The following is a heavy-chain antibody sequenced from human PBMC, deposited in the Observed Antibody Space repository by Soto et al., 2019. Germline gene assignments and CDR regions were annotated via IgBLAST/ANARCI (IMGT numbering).Heavy chain of an antibody. CDR1: GGSISSYY. CDR2: IYYSGST. Sequence: QVQLQESGPGLVKPSETLSLTCTVSGGSISSYYWSWIRQPPGKGLEWIGYIYYSGSTNYNPSLKSRVTISVDTSKNQFSLKLSSVTAADTAVYYCARVWYGDAKTDWYFDLWGRGTLVTVSS. D-gene: IGHD4-17*01. CDR3: ARVWYGDAKTDWYFDL. J-gene: IGHJ2*01. V-gene: IGHV4-59*08.